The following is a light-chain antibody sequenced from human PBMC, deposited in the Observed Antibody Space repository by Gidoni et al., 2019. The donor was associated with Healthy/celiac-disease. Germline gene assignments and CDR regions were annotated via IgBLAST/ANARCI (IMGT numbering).Light chain of an antibody. J-gene: IGKJ4*01. Sequence: DIVMTQSPDSLAVSLGERATIHCKSSQSVLYSSNNKNSLAWYQQKTGQTPKLLIYGASTRESGVPDRFRGSGSGTDFTLTISSLQAEDVADYYCQQYYSTPRTFGGGTKVEIK. CDR3: QQYYSTPRT. CDR1: QSVLYSSNNKNS. V-gene: IGKV4-1*01. CDR2: GAS.